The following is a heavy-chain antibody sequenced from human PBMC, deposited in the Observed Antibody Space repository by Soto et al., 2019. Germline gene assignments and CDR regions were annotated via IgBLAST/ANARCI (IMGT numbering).Heavy chain of an antibody. CDR3: ACLTTLGSPKYRFYDYVDM. CDR1: GYTFSNYG. J-gene: IGHJ6*03. D-gene: IGHD4-4*01. Sequence: QVQLAQSGPELKKPGASLEVSCRASGYTFSNYGISWVRQAPGQGLEWMAWISVKNGDTNFAQKFQGRLSVTTDTSTSTAYLNLRSLRSDDTVVYYCACLTTLGSPKYRFYDYVDMWGKGTTVTVSS. V-gene: IGHV1-18*01. CDR2: ISVKNGDT.